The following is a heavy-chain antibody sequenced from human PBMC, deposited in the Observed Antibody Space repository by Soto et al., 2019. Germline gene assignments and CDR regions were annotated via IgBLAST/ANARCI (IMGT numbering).Heavy chain of an antibody. J-gene: IGHJ4*02. V-gene: IGHV1-46*02. CDR2: INSGGGNT. D-gene: IGHD2-21*02. Sequence: QVQLVQSGTEVKKPGASVKISCKASGYTFNGYYIYWVRQAPGQGLEFMGAINSGGGNTDYAQKFQGRVTVTRDTSTSTVYMELTSLRFDDTAVYYCAGGNCAGDCYFDYWGQGTLVTVSS. CDR3: AGGNCAGDCYFDY. CDR1: GYTFNGYY.